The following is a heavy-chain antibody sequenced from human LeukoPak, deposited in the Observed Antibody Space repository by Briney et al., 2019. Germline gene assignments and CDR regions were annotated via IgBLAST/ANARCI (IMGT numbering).Heavy chain of an antibody. CDR1: GGSFSGYY. Sequence: SETLSLTCAVYGGSFSGYYWSWIRQPPGKGLEWIGEINHSGSTNYNPSLKSRVTISVDTSKNQFSLKLSSVTAADTAVYYCARGQPYYDFWSGTYNWFDPWGQGTLVTVSS. J-gene: IGHJ5*02. V-gene: IGHV4-34*01. CDR2: INHSGST. D-gene: IGHD3-3*01. CDR3: ARGQPYYDFWSGTYNWFDP.